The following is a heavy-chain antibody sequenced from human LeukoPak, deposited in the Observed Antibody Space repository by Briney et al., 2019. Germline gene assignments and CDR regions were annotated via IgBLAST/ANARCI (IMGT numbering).Heavy chain of an antibody. J-gene: IGHJ4*02. D-gene: IGHD7-27*01. Sequence: TGGSLRLSCAASGFTFSRYWMTWVRQAPGKGLEWVANIKQEGNEKNYVDSVKGRFTISRDNAKTSLYLQMNSLRAEDTAVYYCARVGDWGQYFGYWGQGTLVTVSS. CDR2: IKQEGNEK. V-gene: IGHV3-7*04. CDR3: ARVGDWGQYFGY. CDR1: GFTFSRYW.